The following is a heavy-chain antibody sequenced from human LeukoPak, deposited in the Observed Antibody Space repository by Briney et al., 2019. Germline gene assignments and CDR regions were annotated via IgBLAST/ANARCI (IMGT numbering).Heavy chain of an antibody. CDR2: IYYSGST. J-gene: IGHJ5*02. V-gene: IGHV4-34*01. CDR3: ARGRSGYYGSGSYYWFDP. Sequence: KPSETLSLTCAVYGGSFSGYYWSWIRQPPGKGLEWIGSIYYSGSTYYNSSLKSRVTISVDTSKNQFSLKLSSVTAADTAVYYCARGRSGYYGSGSYYWFDPWGQGTLVTVSS. D-gene: IGHD3-10*01. CDR1: GGSFSGYY.